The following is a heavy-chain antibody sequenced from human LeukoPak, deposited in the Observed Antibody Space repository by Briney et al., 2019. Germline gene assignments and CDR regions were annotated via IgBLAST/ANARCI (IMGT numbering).Heavy chain of an antibody. CDR3: AKINNNDDY. Sequence: PGRSLRLSCAASGFTFTTFGIHWVRQAPGKGLEWVAAISPHGDIEYYTDSVKGRFTISRDNSKNMIYLQTNSLRGEDSAVYYCAKINNNDDYWGQGNLVTVSS. D-gene: IGHD1/OR15-1a*01. CDR2: ISPHGDIE. CDR1: GFTFTTFG. V-gene: IGHV3-30*18. J-gene: IGHJ4*02.